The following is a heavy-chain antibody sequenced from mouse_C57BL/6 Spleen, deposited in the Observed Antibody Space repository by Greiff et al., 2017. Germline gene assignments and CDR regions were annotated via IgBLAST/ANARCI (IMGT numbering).Heavy chain of an antibody. D-gene: IGHD1-1*01. CDR2: IWTGGGT. CDR1: GFSLTSYA. V-gene: IGHV2-9-1*01. CDR3: ASLTTVVATPHWYFDV. J-gene: IGHJ1*03. Sequence: VQLMESGPGLVAPSQSLSITCTVSGFSLTSYAISWVRQPPGKGLEWLGVIWTGGGTNYNSALKSRLSISKDNSKSQVFLKMNSLQTDDTARYYCASLTTVVATPHWYFDVWGTGTTVTVSS.